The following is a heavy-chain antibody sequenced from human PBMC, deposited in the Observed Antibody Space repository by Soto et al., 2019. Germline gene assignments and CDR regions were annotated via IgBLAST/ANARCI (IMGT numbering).Heavy chain of an antibody. J-gene: IGHJ6*02. V-gene: IGHV3-30-3*01. Sequence: QVQLVESGGGVVQPGRSLRLSCAASGFTFSSYAMHWVRQAPGKGLEWVAVISYDGSNKYYADSVKGRFTISRDNSKNVLXXQMNSLRAEDTAVYYCARTPRGQWELPYYYYGMDVWGQGTTVTVSS. D-gene: IGHD1-26*01. CDR2: ISYDGSNK. CDR1: GFTFSSYA. CDR3: ARTPRGQWELPYYYYGMDV.